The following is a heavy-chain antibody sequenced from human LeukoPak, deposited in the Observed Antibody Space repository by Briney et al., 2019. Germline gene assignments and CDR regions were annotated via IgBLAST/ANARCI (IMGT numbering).Heavy chain of an antibody. CDR2: ISYDGSTK. CDR3: AKSVVLVRGVIPDKGQSGFDY. D-gene: IGHD3-10*01. J-gene: IGHJ4*02. Sequence: GGSLRLSCAASGFTFSSSGMHWVRQAPGKGLEWVALISYDGSTKYYADSVKGRFTISRDNSKNTLYLQMNSLRAEDTAVYYCAKSVVLVRGVIPDKGQSGFDYWGQGTLVTASS. V-gene: IGHV3-30*18. CDR1: GFTFSSSG.